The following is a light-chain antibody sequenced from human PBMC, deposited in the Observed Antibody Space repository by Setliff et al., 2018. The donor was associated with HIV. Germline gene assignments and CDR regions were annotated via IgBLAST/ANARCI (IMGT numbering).Light chain of an antibody. CDR2: EVS. CDR1: SSDVGVYNY. V-gene: IGLV2-14*01. J-gene: IGLJ1*01. CDR3: SSYTTNTYV. Sequence: QSALTQPASVSGSPGQSITISCTGTSSDVGVYNYVSWYQQHPGKAPKLIIYEVSYRPLGLSNRFSGSKSGNTASLTISGLQADDEADYYCSSYTTNTYVFGTGTKVTVL.